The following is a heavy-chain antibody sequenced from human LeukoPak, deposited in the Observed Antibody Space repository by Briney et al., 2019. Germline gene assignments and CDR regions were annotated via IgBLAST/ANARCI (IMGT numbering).Heavy chain of an antibody. CDR2: IIPIFGTA. D-gene: IGHD3-16*01. Sequence: ASVKVSCKASGGPFSSYAISWVRQAPGQGLEWMGGIIPIFGTANYAQKFQGRVTITTDESTSTAYMELSSPRSEDTAVYYCARDQSPAYPVWQWVDAFDIWGQGTMVTVSS. CDR1: GGPFSSYA. CDR3: ARDQSPAYPVWQWVDAFDI. J-gene: IGHJ3*02. V-gene: IGHV1-69*05.